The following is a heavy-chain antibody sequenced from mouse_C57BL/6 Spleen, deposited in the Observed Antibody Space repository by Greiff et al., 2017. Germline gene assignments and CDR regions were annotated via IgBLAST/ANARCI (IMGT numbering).Heavy chain of an antibody. J-gene: IGHJ3*01. Sequence: QVQLQQSGPELVKPGASVKISCKASGYAFSSSWMNWVKQRPGKGLEWIGRIYPGDGDTNYNGKFKGKATLTADKSSSTAYMQLSSLTSEDSAVYFCASCYGSYPGFAYWGQGTPATVSA. CDR1: GYAFSSSW. CDR2: IYPGDGDT. V-gene: IGHV1-82*01. CDR3: ASCYGSYPGFAY. D-gene: IGHD2-10*01.